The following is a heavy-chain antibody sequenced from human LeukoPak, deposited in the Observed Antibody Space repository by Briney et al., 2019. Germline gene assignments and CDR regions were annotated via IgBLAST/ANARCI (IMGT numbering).Heavy chain of an antibody. D-gene: IGHD3-10*01. CDR1: RFMFSNYA. CDR3: ASGRRSGSYVYYYFS. Sequence: GALGPSCAASRFMFSNYAMRSVRQAPGKGLEWVAIIWYDGSNQYYADSVKSRFTISRDNSKNTLYLQMNSLRAEDTAVYYCASGRRSGSYVYYYFSRGHRAPVTVSS. J-gene: IGHJ4*01. CDR2: IWYDGSNQ. V-gene: IGHV3-33*01.